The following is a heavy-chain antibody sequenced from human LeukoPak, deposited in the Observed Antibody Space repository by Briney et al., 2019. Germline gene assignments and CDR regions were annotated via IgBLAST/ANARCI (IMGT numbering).Heavy chain of an antibody. CDR3: AKDTPYNYYDSSGYFGY. J-gene: IGHJ4*02. CDR2: ISYDGSNK. Sequence: GGSLRLSCAASGFTFSSHGMHWVRQAPGKGLEWVAVISYDGSNKYYADSVKGRFTISRDNSKNTLYLQMNSLRAEDTAVYYCAKDTPYNYYDSSGYFGYWGQGTLVTVSS. V-gene: IGHV3-30*18. D-gene: IGHD3-22*01. CDR1: GFTFSSHG.